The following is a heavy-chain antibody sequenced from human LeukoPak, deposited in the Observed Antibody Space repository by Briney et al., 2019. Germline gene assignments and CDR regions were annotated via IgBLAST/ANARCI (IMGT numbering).Heavy chain of an antibody. D-gene: IGHD3-3*01. CDR2: FSGSGGST. CDR1: GFTFSSYA. Sequence: QSGGSLRLSCAASGFTFSSYAMSWVRQAPGKGLEWVSAFSGSGGSTYYADSVKGRFTISRDNSKNTLYLQMNSLRAEDTAVYYCAKAARITIFGVVIHPFDYWGQGTLVTVSS. V-gene: IGHV3-23*01. J-gene: IGHJ4*02. CDR3: AKAARITIFGVVIHPFDY.